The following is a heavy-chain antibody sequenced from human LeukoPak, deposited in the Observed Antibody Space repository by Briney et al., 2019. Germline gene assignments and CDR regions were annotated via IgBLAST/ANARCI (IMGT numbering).Heavy chain of an antibody. CDR2: IYYSGST. CDR1: GGSISGSSYY. Sequence: SETLSLTCTVSGGSISGSSYYWGWIRQPPGKGLEWIGSIYYSGSTYYNPSLKSRVTISVDTSKNQFSLKLSSVTAADTAVYYCARQGGVVPAAKALDNWFDPWGQGTLVTVSS. J-gene: IGHJ5*02. D-gene: IGHD2-2*01. V-gene: IGHV4-39*01. CDR3: ARQGGVVPAAKALDNWFDP.